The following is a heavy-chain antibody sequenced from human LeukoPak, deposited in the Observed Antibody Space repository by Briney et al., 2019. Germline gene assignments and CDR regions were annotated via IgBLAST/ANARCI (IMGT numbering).Heavy chain of an antibody. CDR1: GVSFSGYY. Sequence: KPSETLSLTCAVYGVSFSGYYWSWIRQPPGKGLEWIGEINHSGSTNYNPSLKSRVTISVDTSKNQFSLKLSSVTAADTAVYYCARGSRWMATAIDYWGQGTLVTVSS. CDR3: ARGSRWMATAIDY. J-gene: IGHJ4*02. CDR2: INHSGST. V-gene: IGHV4-34*01. D-gene: IGHD5-24*01.